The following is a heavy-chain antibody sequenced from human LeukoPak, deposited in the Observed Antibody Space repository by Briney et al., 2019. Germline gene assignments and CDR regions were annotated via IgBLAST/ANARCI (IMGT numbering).Heavy chain of an antibody. CDR1: GGSFSSGSYY. CDR2: IYYSGST. J-gene: IGHJ5*02. Sequence: SETLSLTCTVSGGSFSSGSYYWSRIRQPPGKGLEWIGYIYYSGSTNYNPSLKSRVTISVDTSKNQFSLKLSSVTAADTAVYYCARDKTNWFDPWGQGTLVTVSS. CDR3: ARDKTNWFDP. V-gene: IGHV4-61*01.